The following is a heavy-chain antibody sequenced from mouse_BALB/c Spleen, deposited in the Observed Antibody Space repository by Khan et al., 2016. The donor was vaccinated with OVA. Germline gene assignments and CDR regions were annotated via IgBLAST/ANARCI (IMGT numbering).Heavy chain of an antibody. J-gene: IGHJ3*01. CDR3: ARSYDGAWFAY. D-gene: IGHD1-1*01. Sequence: QVQLQQSGPELVKPGTSVKMSCKVSGYTFTDYVITWVKQRTGQGLEWIGVIYPGSGNTYYNEKFKGTATLTADKPSNTVNMQSSSLTSEDSAGYFCARSYDGAWFAYWGQGTLVTVSA. CDR2: IYPGSGNT. CDR1: GYTFTDYV. V-gene: IGHV1-81*01.